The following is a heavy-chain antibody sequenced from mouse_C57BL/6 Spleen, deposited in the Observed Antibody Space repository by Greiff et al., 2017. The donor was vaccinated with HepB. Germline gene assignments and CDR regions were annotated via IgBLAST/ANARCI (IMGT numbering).Heavy chain of an antibody. J-gene: IGHJ4*01. CDR1: GFSLTSYG. CDR2: IWSGGST. V-gene: IGHV2-2*01. CDR3: ARNSMDYYAMDY. D-gene: IGHD1-1*02. Sequence: VQLQESGPGLVQPSQSLSITCTVSGFSLTSYGVHWVRQSPGKGLEWLGVIWSGGSTDYNAAFISRLSISKDNSKSQVFFKMNSLQADDTAIYYCARNSMDYYAMDYWGQGTSVTVSS.